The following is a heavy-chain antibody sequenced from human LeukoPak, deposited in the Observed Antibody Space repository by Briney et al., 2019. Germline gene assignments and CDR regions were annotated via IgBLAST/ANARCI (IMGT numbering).Heavy chain of an antibody. D-gene: IGHD3-22*01. V-gene: IGHV3-7*01. CDR2: IRQDGGET. J-gene: IGHJ1*01. CDR1: GLTFSRDW. Sequence: PGGSLRLSCEASGLTFSRDWMGWVRQAPGKGLEWVASIRQDGGETYYGDSVKGRFIISRDNAKNSLFLQMNRLRAEDTAVYYCATYSSLNTREFQYWGQGTLVTVSP. CDR3: ATYSSLNTREFQY.